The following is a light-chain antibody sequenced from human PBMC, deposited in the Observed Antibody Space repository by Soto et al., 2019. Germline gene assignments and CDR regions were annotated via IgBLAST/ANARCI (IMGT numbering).Light chain of an antibody. CDR3: QQYDGAPLT. CDR1: QSISDT. CDR2: AAS. J-gene: IGKJ3*01. V-gene: IGKV3D-15*01. Sequence: EIVMTQSPATLSVSPGGRATLSCRASQSISDTLAWYQQKPGQAPRLLIYAASTRHTGIPDRFNGSGSGTDFVLTINRLGPEDFAVYYCQQYDGAPLTFGPGTKVDIK.